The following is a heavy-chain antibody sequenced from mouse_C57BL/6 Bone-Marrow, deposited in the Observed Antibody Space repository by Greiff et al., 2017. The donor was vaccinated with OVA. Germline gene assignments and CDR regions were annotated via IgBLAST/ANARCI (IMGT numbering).Heavy chain of an antibody. Sequence: EVQLQQSGPELVKPGASVKIPCKASGYTFTDYNMDWVKQSHGKSLEWIGDINPNNGGTIYNQKFKGKATLTVDKSSSTAYMELRSLTSEDSAVEYCARYDGPFAYWGQGTRVTVSA. V-gene: IGHV1-18*01. D-gene: IGHD1-1*02. J-gene: IGHJ3*01. CDR1: GYTFTDYN. CDR3: ARYDGPFAY. CDR2: INPNNGGT.